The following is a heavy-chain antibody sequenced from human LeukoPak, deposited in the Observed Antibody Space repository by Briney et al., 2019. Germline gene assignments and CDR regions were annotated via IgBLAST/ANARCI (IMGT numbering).Heavy chain of an antibody. CDR1: GYTLTVFC. V-gene: IGHV1-24*01. D-gene: IGHD3-10*01. CDR3: ATFRFGELPYASFDY. CDR2: FDPEDGET. J-gene: IGHJ4*02. Sequence: ASVTVSCKVSGYTLTVFCMNWVRQAPGKGLEWMGGFDPEDGETIYAQKFQGRVTMTEDTSTDTAYMELSSLRSEDTAVYYCATFRFGELPYASFDYWGQGTLVTVSS.